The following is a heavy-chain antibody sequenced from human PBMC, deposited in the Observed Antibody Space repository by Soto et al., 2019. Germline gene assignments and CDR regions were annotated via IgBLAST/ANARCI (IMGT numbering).Heavy chain of an antibody. CDR1: GYSFTTYW. Sequence: GESLKISCKGSGYSFTTYWRGWVRQMPGKGLEWMGIIYPGDSGTRYSPSFQGQVTISADKSISTAYLQGSSLKASDTAMYYCARHYSSSHYYYYYYGMDVWGQGTTVTVSS. D-gene: IGHD6-6*01. CDR2: IYPGDSGT. J-gene: IGHJ6*02. CDR3: ARHYSSSHYYYYYYGMDV. V-gene: IGHV5-51*01.